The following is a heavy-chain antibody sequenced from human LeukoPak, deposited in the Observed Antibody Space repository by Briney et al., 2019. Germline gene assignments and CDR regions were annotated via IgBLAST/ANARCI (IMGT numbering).Heavy chain of an antibody. Sequence: SETLSLTCAVYGGSFSGYYWSWIRQPPGKGLEWIGEINHSGSTNYNPSLKSRVTISVDTSKNQFSLKLSSVTAADTAMYYCARRDSSGYYPFDYWGQGTLVTVSS. CDR1: GGSFSGYY. CDR3: ARRDSSGYYPFDY. V-gene: IGHV4-34*01. J-gene: IGHJ4*02. D-gene: IGHD3-22*01. CDR2: INHSGST.